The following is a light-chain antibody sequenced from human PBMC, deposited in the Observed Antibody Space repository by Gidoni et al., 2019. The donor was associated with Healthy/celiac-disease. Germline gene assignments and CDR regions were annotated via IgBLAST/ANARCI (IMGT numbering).Light chain of an antibody. V-gene: IGLV1-44*01. CDR3: AAWDDSLNGVV. Sequence: QSVLTQPPSASGTPGQRVTIPCSGSRSNIGSNTVNWYHQLPGTAPKPLIYSNNQRPSGVPVRFSGSKSGPSASLAISGLQAEDEADYYCAAWDDSLNGVVFGGGTKLTVL. J-gene: IGLJ2*01. CDR1: RSNIGSNT. CDR2: SNN.